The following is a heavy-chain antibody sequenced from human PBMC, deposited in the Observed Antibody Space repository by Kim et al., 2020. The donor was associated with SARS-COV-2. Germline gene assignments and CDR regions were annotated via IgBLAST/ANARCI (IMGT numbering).Heavy chain of an antibody. J-gene: IGHJ4*02. D-gene: IGHD3-3*01. CDR2: IYYSGST. V-gene: IGHV4-39*07. Sequence: SETLSLTCTVSGGSISSSSYYWGWIRQPPGKGLEWIGSIYYSGSTYYNPSLKSRVTISVDTSKNQFSLKLSSVTAADTAVYYCARVAIFGVVIPPQIDYWGQGTLVTVSS. CDR3: ARVAIFGVVIPPQIDY. CDR1: GGSISSSSYY.